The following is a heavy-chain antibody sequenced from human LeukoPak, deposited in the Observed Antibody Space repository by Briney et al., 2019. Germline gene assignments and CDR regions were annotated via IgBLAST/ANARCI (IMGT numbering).Heavy chain of an antibody. CDR1: GFTFTIYA. CDR3: AKNSEVVVVAATYNWFDP. D-gene: IGHD2-15*01. V-gene: IGHV3-23*01. CDR2: ISASGGST. J-gene: IGHJ5*02. Sequence: GGSLRLSCAASGFTFTIYAMSWVRQAPGKGLEWVSAISASGGSTYYADSVKGRFTISRDNSKNTLYLQMNSLRAEDTAVYYCAKNSEVVVVAATYNWFDPWGQGTLVTVSS.